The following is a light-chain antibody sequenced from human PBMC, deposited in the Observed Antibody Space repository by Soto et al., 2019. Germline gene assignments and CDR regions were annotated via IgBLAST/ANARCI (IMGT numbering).Light chain of an antibody. CDR1: QSVDSDY. CDR3: XXXXDSSLYT. CDR2: GTA. V-gene: IGKV3-20*01. Sequence: EIVLTQSPGTLSLSPGERATFSCRASQSVDSDYLAWYQQKPGQAPRLLIYGTANRAFGIPDRFSGSGSGTDFTLTISRLAPDXXXXXXXXXXXDSSLYTFGQGTKLEMK. J-gene: IGKJ2*01.